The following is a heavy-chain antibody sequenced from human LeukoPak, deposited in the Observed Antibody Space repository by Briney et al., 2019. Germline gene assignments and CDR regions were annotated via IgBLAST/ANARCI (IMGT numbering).Heavy chain of an antibody. CDR2: MNSNSGNT. D-gene: IGHD3-10*01. V-gene: IGHV1-8*01. J-gene: IGHJ4*02. CDR3: ARGRHRGSESRGLIDY. CDR1: GYTFTSYD. Sequence: ASVTVSCKSSGYTFTSYDINWVRQATGQGLEWMGWMNSNSGNTGYAQKFQGRVTMTRNTSISTAYMELSSLRSEDTAVYYCARGRHRGSESRGLIDYWGQGTLVTVSS.